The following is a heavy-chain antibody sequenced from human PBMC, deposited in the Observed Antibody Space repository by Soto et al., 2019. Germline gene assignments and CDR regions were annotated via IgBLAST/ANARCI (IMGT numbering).Heavy chain of an antibody. J-gene: IGHJ6*02. Sequence: PGGSLRLSCAASGFTFSSYGMHWVRQAPGKGLGWAAVIWYDGSNKYYADSVKGRFTISRDNSKNTLYLQMNSLRAEDTAVYYCASLAGYSSSNALYYYGMDVWGQGTTVTVSS. D-gene: IGHD6-13*01. V-gene: IGHV3-33*01. CDR3: ASLAGYSSSNALYYYGMDV. CDR2: IWYDGSNK. CDR1: GFTFSSYG.